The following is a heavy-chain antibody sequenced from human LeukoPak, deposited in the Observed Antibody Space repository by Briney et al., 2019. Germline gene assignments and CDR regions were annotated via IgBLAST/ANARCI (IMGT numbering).Heavy chain of an antibody. Sequence: GASVKVSCKASGYTLTGYYMHWVRQAPGQGLEWMGWINPNSGGTNYAQKFQGRVTMTRDTSISTVYMELSSLRSEDTAVYYCARNVLLWFGEGPSYFDYWGQGTLVTVSS. D-gene: IGHD3-10*01. V-gene: IGHV1-2*02. CDR3: ARNVLLWFGEGPSYFDY. CDR1: GYTLTGYY. CDR2: INPNSGGT. J-gene: IGHJ4*02.